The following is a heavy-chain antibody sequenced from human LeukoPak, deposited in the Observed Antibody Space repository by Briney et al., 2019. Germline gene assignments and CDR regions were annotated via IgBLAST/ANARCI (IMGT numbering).Heavy chain of an antibody. V-gene: IGHV4-31*03. Sequence: SETLSLTCSVSGGSIRGSSYYWSWIRQHPGKGLEWIVYINYSGTTYSNPSLKSRVTLSVDTSENHFSLTLSSVTAADTAVYYCARLPYCTGGSCYPPDYWGQGTLVTVSS. D-gene: IGHD2-8*02. CDR2: INYSGTT. CDR3: ARLPYCTGGSCYPPDY. J-gene: IGHJ4*02. CDR1: GGSIRGSSYY.